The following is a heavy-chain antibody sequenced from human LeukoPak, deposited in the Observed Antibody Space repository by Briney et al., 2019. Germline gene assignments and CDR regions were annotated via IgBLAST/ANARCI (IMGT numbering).Heavy chain of an antibody. CDR2: VNENGREI. V-gene: IGHV3-7*01. J-gene: IGHJ4*02. CDR3: AKDEVGGHFEY. Sequence: GGSLRLSCAASGLTVSSNYMSWVRQAPGKGLEWVAKVNENGREIYYADSVKGRFTISRDNAKNSVYLQMKNLRAEDTAVYYCAKDEVGGHFEYWGQGILVIVSS. CDR1: GLTVSSNY.